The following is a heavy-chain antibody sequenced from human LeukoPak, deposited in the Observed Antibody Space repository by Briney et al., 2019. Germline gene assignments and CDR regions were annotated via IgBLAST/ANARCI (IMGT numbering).Heavy chain of an antibody. Sequence: GGSLRLSCAASGFTFDDYGMSWVRQAPGKGLEWVSGINWNGGSTGYADSVKGRFTISRDNSKNTLYLQMNSLRAEDTAVYYCAKDRGRLLWFGTIGPFDYWGQGTLVTVSS. D-gene: IGHD3-10*01. CDR3: AKDRGRLLWFGTIGPFDY. V-gene: IGHV3-20*04. CDR1: GFTFDDYG. J-gene: IGHJ4*02. CDR2: INWNGGST.